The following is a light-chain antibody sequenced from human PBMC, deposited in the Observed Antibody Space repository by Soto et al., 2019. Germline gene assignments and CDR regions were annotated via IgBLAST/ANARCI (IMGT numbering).Light chain of an antibody. Sequence: QSALTQPPSASGSPGQSVTISFTGTSSDVGGYNYVSWYQQHPGKAPKLMIYEVTKRPSVVPDRFSGSKSGNTASLTVSGLQAEDEADYYCSSYAGSRYVFGTGTKLTVL. V-gene: IGLV2-8*01. CDR1: SSDVGGYNY. CDR3: SSYAGSRYV. J-gene: IGLJ1*01. CDR2: EVT.